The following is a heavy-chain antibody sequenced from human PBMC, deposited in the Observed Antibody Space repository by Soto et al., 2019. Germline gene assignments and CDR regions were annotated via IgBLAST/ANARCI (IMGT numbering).Heavy chain of an antibody. D-gene: IGHD6-19*01. Sequence: GASVKVSCKASGYTFTSYDINWVRLATGQGLEWMGWINPNSGGTNYAQKFQGWVTMTRDTSISTAYMELSRLRSDDTAVYYCAREGVVAVAGTNYGMDVWGQGTTVTVSS. CDR3: AREGVVAVAGTNYGMDV. J-gene: IGHJ6*02. CDR1: GYTFTSYD. V-gene: IGHV1-2*04. CDR2: INPNSGGT.